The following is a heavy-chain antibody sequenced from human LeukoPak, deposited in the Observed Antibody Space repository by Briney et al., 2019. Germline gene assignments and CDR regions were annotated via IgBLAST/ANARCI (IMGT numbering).Heavy chain of an antibody. V-gene: IGHV4-39*07. J-gene: IGHJ4*02. CDR1: GGSISSSSYY. Sequence: SETLSLTCTVSGGSISSSSYYWGWIRQPPGKGLEWIGSIYYSGSTYYNPSLKSRVTISVDTSKNQFSLKLSSVTAADTAVYYCARGFSYYDFWSGYYHPSYFDYWGQGTLVTVSS. CDR3: ARGFSYYDFWSGYYHPSYFDY. D-gene: IGHD3-3*01. CDR2: IYYSGST.